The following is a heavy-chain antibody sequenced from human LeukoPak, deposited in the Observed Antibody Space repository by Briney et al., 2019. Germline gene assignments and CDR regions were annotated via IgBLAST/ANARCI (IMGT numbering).Heavy chain of an antibody. J-gene: IGHJ3*02. CDR3: ARAVTIFGVVRVDAFDI. CDR1: GGSISSYY. V-gene: IGHV4-4*07. CDR2: IYTSGST. D-gene: IGHD3-3*01. Sequence: SETLSLTCTVSGGSISSYYWSWIRQPAGKGLEWIARIYTSGSTNYNPSLKSRVTMSVDTSKNQFSLKLSSVTATDTAVYYCARAVTIFGVVRVDAFDIWGQGTMVTVSS.